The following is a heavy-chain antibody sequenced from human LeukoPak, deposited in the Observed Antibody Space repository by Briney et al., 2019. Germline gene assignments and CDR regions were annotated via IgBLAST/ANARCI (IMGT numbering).Heavy chain of an antibody. CDR3: AGGVYYTLGRTGWFDP. J-gene: IGHJ5*02. V-gene: IGHV4-39*07. Sequence: SETLSLTCTVSGGSISSSGYYWAWVRQSPGKGLEWIGEVYHSGSTNYNPSLKSRVTMSVDKSKNHFSLKLNFVTAADTAIYYCAGGVYYTLGRTGWFDPWGQGALVTVSS. D-gene: IGHD3-16*01. CDR2: VYHSGST. CDR1: GGSISSSGYY.